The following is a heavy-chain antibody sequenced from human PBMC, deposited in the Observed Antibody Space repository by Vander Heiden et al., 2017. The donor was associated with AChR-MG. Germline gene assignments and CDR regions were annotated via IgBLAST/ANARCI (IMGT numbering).Heavy chain of an antibody. Sequence: EVQLLESGGGWVQPGGSLRLSCAASGFTVSSHAMSWVRQAPGKGLAWVTSSSGSGGSTYYADSVKGRFTISRDYSKNTLYLQMTSLGAEDTAVYYCARDTGISLDYWGQGTLVTVSS. CDR3: ARDTGISLDY. J-gene: IGHJ4*02. CDR1: GFTVSSHA. V-gene: IGHV3-23*01. D-gene: IGHD4-17*01. CDR2: SSGSGGST.